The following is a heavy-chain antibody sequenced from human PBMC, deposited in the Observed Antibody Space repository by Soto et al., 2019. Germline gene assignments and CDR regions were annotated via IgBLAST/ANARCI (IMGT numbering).Heavy chain of an antibody. Sequence: EVQLVESGGGLVKPEGSLSLSCAASGFTFSSYSMNWFRQAPGKGLEWVSSISSSSSYIYYADSVKGRFTISRDNAKNSLYLQMNSLRAEDTAVYYCARGSGIDFDYWGQGTLVTVSS. CDR3: ARGSGIDFDY. CDR1: GFTFSSYS. V-gene: IGHV3-21*01. CDR2: ISSSSSYI. J-gene: IGHJ4*02.